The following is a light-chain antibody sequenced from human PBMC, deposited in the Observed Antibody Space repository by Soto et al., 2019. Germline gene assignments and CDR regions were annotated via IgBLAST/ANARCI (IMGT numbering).Light chain of an antibody. V-gene: IGLV2-11*01. CDR1: SSDIGGYNY. J-gene: IGLJ1*01. CDR2: DVN. Sequence: QSVLTQPPSVSGSPGQSVTISCTGTSSDIGGYNYVSWYQQHPGKAPKFMIYDVNKRPSGVPDRFSASKSGNTASLTISGLQAEDEADYYCCLYAGGYTDVFGSGTKVTVL. CDR3: CLYAGGYTDV.